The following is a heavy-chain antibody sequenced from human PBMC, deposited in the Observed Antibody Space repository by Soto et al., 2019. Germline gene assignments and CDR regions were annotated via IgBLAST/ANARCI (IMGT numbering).Heavy chain of an antibody. J-gene: IGHJ6*02. V-gene: IGHV1-3*01. D-gene: IGHD3-9*01. CDR2: INAGNGNT. CDR3: AREGYDILSGYYTALDYYVMDL. Sequence: ASVKVSCKASGYTFTSYAMHWVRQAPGQRLEWMGWINAGNGNTKYSQKFQGRVTITRDTSASTAYMELSSLRSEDTAVYYCAREGYDILSGYYTALDYYVMDLWGQGSKVTGSS. CDR1: GYTFTSYA.